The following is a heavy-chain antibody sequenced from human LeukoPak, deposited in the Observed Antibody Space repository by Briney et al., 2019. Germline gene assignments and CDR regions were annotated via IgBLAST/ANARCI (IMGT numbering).Heavy chain of an antibody. CDR2: IKEDGSVK. Sequence: GGSLRLSCTASGFTFRSHWMTWVRQPPGKGLEWVANIKEDGSVKYYVDSVKGRFTISRDNTKNALYLQMNSLRADDTAVYFCARDSTWRLDYWGQGTLITVSS. CDR1: GFTFRSHW. V-gene: IGHV3-7*03. CDR3: ARDSTWRLDY. D-gene: IGHD5-12*01. J-gene: IGHJ4*02.